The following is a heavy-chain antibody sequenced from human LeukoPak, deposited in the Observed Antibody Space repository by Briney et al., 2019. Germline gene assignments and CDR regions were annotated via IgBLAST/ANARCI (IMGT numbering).Heavy chain of an antibody. CDR2: IYYSGST. J-gene: IGHJ4*02. CDR3: ARRFYDFWSGYHHLDY. D-gene: IGHD3-3*01. Sequence: SETLSLTCTVSGGSISSSSYYWGWIRQPPGKGLEWIGSIYYSGSTYYNPSLKSRVTISVDTSKNQFSLKLSSVTAADTAVYYCARRFYDFWSGYHHLDYWGQGTLVTVSS. V-gene: IGHV4-39*01. CDR1: GGSISSSSYY.